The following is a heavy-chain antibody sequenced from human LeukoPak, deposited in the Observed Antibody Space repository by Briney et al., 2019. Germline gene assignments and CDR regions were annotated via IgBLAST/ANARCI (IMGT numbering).Heavy chain of an antibody. CDR2: FDPEDGET. CDR3: ARGLLPLYYYDSSGYYPPFDY. D-gene: IGHD3-22*01. J-gene: IGHJ4*02. CDR1: GYTLTELS. Sequence: ASVKVSCKVSGYTLTELSMHWVRQAPGKGLEWMGGFDPEDGETIYAQKFQGRVTMTEDTSTDTAYMELSSLRSEDTAVYYCARGLLPLYYYDSSGYYPPFDYWGQGTLVTVSS. V-gene: IGHV1-24*01.